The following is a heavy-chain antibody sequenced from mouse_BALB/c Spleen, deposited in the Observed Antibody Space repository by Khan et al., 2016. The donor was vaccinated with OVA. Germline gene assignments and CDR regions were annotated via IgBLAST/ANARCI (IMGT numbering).Heavy chain of an antibody. J-gene: IGHJ3*01. V-gene: IGHV5-6*01. D-gene: IGHD4-1*01. CDR2: ISSGGDYT. CDR1: GFTFSSYS. Sequence: EVQLQESGGDLVKPGGSLKLSCAASGFTFSSYSMSWVRQTPDKRLEWVATISSGGDYTYYPDSVKGRFTISRDNAKNTLYLQMSSLKSEDTAMYYCASHLTGSFAYWGQWTLVTVSA. CDR3: ASHLTGSFAY.